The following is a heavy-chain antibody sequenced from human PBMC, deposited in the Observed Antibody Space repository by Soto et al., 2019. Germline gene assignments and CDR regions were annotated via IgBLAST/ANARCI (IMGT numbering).Heavy chain of an antibody. J-gene: IGHJ6*02. D-gene: IGHD3-10*01. Sequence: QVRLVQSGAEGNKPGSSVKVSCKASGDTFSSYSISWVRQAPGQGLECMGGIVPIFGTTVYAPRLQGRLTITADGPTSTSYMELSGLTFEDTAVYYCAANSLGGGSQGDVWGQGTTVTVSS. CDR1: GDTFSSYS. V-gene: IGHV1-69*01. CDR2: IVPIFGTT. CDR3: AANSLGGGSQGDV.